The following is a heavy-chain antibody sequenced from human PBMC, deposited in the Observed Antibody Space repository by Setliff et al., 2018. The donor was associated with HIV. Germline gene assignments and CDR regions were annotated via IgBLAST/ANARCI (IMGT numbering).Heavy chain of an antibody. Sequence: ASVKVSCKASGYTFTSYDLNWVRQATGQGLEWMGWMNPNSGNTGYAQKFQGRVTITRNTSISTAYMELSSLRSEDTAVYYCARIRGYCSGGSCYSVFNYYYGMDVWGQGTTVTVSS. V-gene: IGHV1-8*03. D-gene: IGHD2-15*01. J-gene: IGHJ6*02. CDR2: MNPNSGNT. CDR1: GYTFTSYD. CDR3: ARIRGYCSGGSCYSVFNYYYGMDV.